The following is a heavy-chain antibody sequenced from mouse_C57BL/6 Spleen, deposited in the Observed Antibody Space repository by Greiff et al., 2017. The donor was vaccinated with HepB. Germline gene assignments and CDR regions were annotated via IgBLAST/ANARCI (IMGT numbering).Heavy chain of an antibody. D-gene: IGHD2-5*01. CDR2: IHPNSGST. CDR1: GYTFTSYW. V-gene: IGHV1-64*01. Sequence: QVQLQQSGAELVKPGASVKLSCKASGYTFTSYWMHWVKQRPGQGLEWIGMIHPNSGSTNYNEKFKSKATLTVDKSSSTAYMQLSSLTSEDSAVYDCARGNYSNYGGFAYWGQGTLVTVSA. J-gene: IGHJ3*01. CDR3: ARGNYSNYGGFAY.